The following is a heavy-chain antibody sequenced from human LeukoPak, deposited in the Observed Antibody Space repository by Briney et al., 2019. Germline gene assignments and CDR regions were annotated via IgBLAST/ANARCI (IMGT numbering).Heavy chain of an antibody. J-gene: IGHJ5*02. CDR3: VRDRWEQSTNWFDP. D-gene: IGHD1-26*01. CDR1: GFTFSSYS. Sequence: GALKPSLASPGFTFSSYSIKRVPQGPGKGLEWGPSISSSSSYIYYADSVKGRFTISRDNAKNSLYLQMNSLRAEDTAVYYCVRDRWEQSTNWFDPWGQGTLVTVSS. CDR2: ISSSSSYI. V-gene: IGHV3-21*01.